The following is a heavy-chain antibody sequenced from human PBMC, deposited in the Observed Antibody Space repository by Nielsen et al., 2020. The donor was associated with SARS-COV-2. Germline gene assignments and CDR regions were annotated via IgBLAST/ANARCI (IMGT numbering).Heavy chain of an antibody. CDR3: ARGLMSVTPDFYYSYMDV. CDR1: GESFSGYY. D-gene: IGHD4-23*01. Sequence: SETLSLTCAVSGESFSGYYQWSWIRQPPGKGLEWIGEISHSGTTNYNPSLKSRVTMSLDSSKNQFSLKLRSVTAADTAVYFCARGLMSVTPDFYYSYMDVWDKGSTVTVSS. V-gene: IGHV4-34*01. J-gene: IGHJ6*03. CDR2: ISHSGTT.